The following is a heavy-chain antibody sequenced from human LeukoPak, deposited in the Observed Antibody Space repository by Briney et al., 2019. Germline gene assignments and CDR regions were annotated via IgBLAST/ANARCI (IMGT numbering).Heavy chain of an antibody. CDR2: ISSSSSYI. Sequence: PGGSLRLSCAASGFTFSRYSMNWVRQAPGKGLEWVSSISSSSSYIYYADSVKGRFTISRDNAKNSLYLQMNSLRAEDTAVYYCAKNTHAYAEIFDYWGQGTLVTVSS. V-gene: IGHV3-21*01. CDR3: AKNTHAYAEIFDY. J-gene: IGHJ4*02. CDR1: GFTFSRYS. D-gene: IGHD2-2*01.